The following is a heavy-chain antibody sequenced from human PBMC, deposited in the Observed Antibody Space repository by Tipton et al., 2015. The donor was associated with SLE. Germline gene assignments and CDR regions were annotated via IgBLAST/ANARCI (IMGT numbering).Heavy chain of an antibody. CDR2: IYHSGST. CDR1: GYSISSGYY. CDR3: ARDSSWCAFDI. V-gene: IGHV4-38-2*02. Sequence: TLSLTCAVSGYSISSGYYWGWIRQPPGKGLEWIGSIYHSGSTYYNPSLKSRVTTSVDTSKNQFSLKLSSVTAADTAVYYCARDSSWCAFDIWGQGTMVTVSS. D-gene: IGHD6-13*01. J-gene: IGHJ3*02.